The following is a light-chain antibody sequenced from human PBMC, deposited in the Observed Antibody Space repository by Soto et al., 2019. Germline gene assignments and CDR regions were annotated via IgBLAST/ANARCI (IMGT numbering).Light chain of an antibody. CDR1: QSILSSSNNKNY. CDR3: QQYYGTPIT. CDR2: WAT. Sequence: DIVMTQTPDSLAVALGERATINCKSSQSILSSSNNKNYLGWYQKKPGQPPKLLLYWATTRESGVPDRLSGSGSGTDFTLTISSLQAEEVAVEYCQQYYGTPITFGGGTKVEIK. J-gene: IGKJ4*01. V-gene: IGKV4-1*01.